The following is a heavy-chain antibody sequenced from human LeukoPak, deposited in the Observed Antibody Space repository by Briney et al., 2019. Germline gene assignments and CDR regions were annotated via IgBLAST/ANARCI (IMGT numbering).Heavy chain of an antibody. CDR2: IYHSGST. CDR3: ARGSSGWYNWFDP. D-gene: IGHD6-13*01. J-gene: IGHJ5*02. Sequence: SGTPSLTCAVSGGSISGSNWWSWVRQPPGKGLEWIGEIYHSGSTNYNPSLKSRVTISVDKSKNQFSLKLSSVTAADTAVYYCARGSSGWYNWFDPWGQGTLVTVSS. V-gene: IGHV4-4*02. CDR1: GGSISGSNW.